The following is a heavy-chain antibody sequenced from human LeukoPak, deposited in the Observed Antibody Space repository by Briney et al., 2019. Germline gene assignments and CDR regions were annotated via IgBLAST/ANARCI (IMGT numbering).Heavy chain of an antibody. D-gene: IGHD6-13*01. J-gene: IGHJ4*02. V-gene: IGHV3-21*01. Sequence: GGSLRLSCAASGFTFSSYSMNWVRQAPGKGLEWVSSISSSSSYIYYADSVKGRFTISRDNAKNSLYLQMNSLRAEDTAVYYCASTSGYSSSWPDYWGQGTLVTVSS. CDR1: GFTFSSYS. CDR2: ISSSSSYI. CDR3: ASTSGYSSSWPDY.